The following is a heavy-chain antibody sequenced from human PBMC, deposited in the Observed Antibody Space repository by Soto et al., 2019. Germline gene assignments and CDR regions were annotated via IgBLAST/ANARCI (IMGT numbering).Heavy chain of an antibody. J-gene: IGHJ6*02. CDR2: IYYSGST. D-gene: IGHD2-15*01. CDR3: ACLLYCSGGSCYDYYHSYGMDV. Sequence: SETLSHTCTVSGGSISSSSYYWGWIRQPPGKGLEWIGSIYYSGSTYYNPSLKSRVTISVDTSKNQFSLKLSSVTAADTAVYYCACLLYCSGGSCYDYYHSYGMDVWGQGPTVTLSS. CDR1: GGSISSSSYY. V-gene: IGHV4-39*01.